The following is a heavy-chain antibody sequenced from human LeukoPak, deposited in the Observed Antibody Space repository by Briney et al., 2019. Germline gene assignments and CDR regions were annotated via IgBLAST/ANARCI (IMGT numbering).Heavy chain of an antibody. CDR2: INHSGST. Sequence: SETLSLTCAVYGGSFSGYYWSWIRQPPGKGLEWIGEINHSGSTNYNPSLKSRVTISVDTSKNQFSLKLGSVTAADTAVYYCARGPVVVVPAAKRFDPWGQGTLVTVSS. CDR3: ARGPVVVVPAAKRFDP. D-gene: IGHD2-2*01. V-gene: IGHV4-34*01. J-gene: IGHJ5*02. CDR1: GGSFSGYY.